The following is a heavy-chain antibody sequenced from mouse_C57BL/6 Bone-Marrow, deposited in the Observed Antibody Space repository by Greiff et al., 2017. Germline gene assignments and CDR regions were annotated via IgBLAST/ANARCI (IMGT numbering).Heavy chain of an antibody. J-gene: IGHJ3*01. CDR3: ARSSSISWFAY. CDR1: GYTFTSYW. V-gene: IGHV1-69*01. D-gene: IGHD2-3*01. CDR2: IDPSDSYT. Sequence: QVQLKQPGAELVMPGASVKLSCKASGYTFTSYWMHWVKQRPGQGLEWIGEIDPSDSYTNYNQKFKGKSTLTVDKSSSTAYMQLSSLTSEDSAVYYCARSSSISWFAYWGQGTLVTVSA.